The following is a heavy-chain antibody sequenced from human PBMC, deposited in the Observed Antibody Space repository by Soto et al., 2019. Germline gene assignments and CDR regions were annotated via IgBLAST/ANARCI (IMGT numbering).Heavy chain of an antibody. V-gene: IGHV3-15*01. Sequence: GGSLRLSCAASGFTFSNAWMSWVRQAPGKGLEWVGRIKSKIDGGTTNYAAPVKGRFTISRDDSKTTLYLQMNSLKTEHTAVYYCTTDAARLVTTPYYFDYWGQGTLVTVSS. D-gene: IGHD4-17*01. CDR3: TTDAARLVTTPYYFDY. CDR1: GFTFSNAW. J-gene: IGHJ4*02. CDR2: IKSKIDGGTT.